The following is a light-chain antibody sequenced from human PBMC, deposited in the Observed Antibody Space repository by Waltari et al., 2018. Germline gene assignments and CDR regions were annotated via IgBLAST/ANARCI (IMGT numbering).Light chain of an antibody. CDR2: APD. CDR3: AAWDDSRSVV. J-gene: IGLJ2*01. V-gene: IGLV1-47*01. Sequence: QSLLTPSPSASGTPGQRVSISCSGSSSNIGQHHVHWSQHLPGTAPRPLLNAPDRRPSGVPERFSASKSGTSASLAISGLRSEDEADYYCAAWDDSRSVVFGGGTRLTVL. CDR1: SSNIGQHH.